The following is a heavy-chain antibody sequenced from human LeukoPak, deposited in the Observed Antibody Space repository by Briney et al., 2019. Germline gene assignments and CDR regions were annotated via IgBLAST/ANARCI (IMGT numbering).Heavy chain of an antibody. V-gene: IGHV3-21*01. CDR3: AREGSYYAFDI. J-gene: IGHJ3*02. Sequence: GGSLRLSCAASGFTFSSYAMSWVRQAPGKGLEWVSSISSSSSYIYYADSVKGRFTISRDNAKNSLYLQMNSLRAEDTAVYYCAREGSYYAFDIWGQGTMVTVSS. CDR1: GFTFSSYA. CDR2: ISSSSSYI. D-gene: IGHD3-10*01.